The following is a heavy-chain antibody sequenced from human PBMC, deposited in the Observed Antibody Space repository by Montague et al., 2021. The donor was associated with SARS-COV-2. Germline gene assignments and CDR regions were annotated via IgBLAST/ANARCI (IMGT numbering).Heavy chain of an antibody. Sequence: CAISGDSVAITSAARSWIRQSSSRGLERLGRTYYRSKWYNNYAASVRSRITIDPDTSKNQFSLHLNSVTPEDTAVYYCARAPGPGDGGNGNFEYWGQGSLVTVSS. CDR1: GDSVAITSAA. D-gene: IGHD4-23*01. CDR2: TYYRSKWYN. CDR3: ARAPGPGDGGNGNFEY. V-gene: IGHV6-1*01. J-gene: IGHJ4*02.